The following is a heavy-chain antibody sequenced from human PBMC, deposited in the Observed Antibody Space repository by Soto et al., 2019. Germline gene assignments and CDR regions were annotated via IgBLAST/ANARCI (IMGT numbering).Heavy chain of an antibody. D-gene: IGHD3-10*01. V-gene: IGHV3-11*01. CDR3: ARRFMVRGAFDP. J-gene: IGHJ5*02. CDR2: ISSTGATI. CDR1: GFTFTDYY. Sequence: QVRLVESGGGLVKPGGSLRLSCAASGFTFTDYYMSWFRQAPGKGLEWVSQISSTGATIYYADSVKGRFTISRDNAENSRYLQMTSLRGEDTAMYYGARRFMVRGAFDPWGQGTLVTVSS.